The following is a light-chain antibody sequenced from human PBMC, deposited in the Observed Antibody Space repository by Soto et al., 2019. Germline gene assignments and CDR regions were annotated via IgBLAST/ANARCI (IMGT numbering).Light chain of an antibody. J-gene: IGKJ4*01. Sequence: IQVTQSPSSLSASVGHRVTITCRAIQDISSYLAWYQQKPGKAPTLLIYAASTLQSGVPSGFSGSGFGTDFTLTISSLQAEDFASYYCQQLRSYPSTFGGGSKVDIK. V-gene: IGKV1-9*01. CDR2: AAS. CDR1: QDISSY. CDR3: QQLRSYPST.